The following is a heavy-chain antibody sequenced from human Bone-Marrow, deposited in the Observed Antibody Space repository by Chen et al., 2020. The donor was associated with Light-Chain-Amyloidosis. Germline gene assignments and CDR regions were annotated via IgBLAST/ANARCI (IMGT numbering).Heavy chain of an antibody. CDR2: FSWNSGSL. D-gene: IGHD2-2*01. CDR1: GFTFDDYA. V-gene: IGHV3-9*01. Sequence: EVQLVESGGGLVQPGRSLRLSCAASGFTFDDYAMHWVRQAPGKGLEWVSGFSWNSGSLGYADSVKGRFTISSDNAKNSLYLQMNSLIAEDTALYYCAKDIIPAATGGWNWFDPWGQGTLVTVSS. J-gene: IGHJ5*02. CDR3: AKDIIPAATGGWNWFDP.